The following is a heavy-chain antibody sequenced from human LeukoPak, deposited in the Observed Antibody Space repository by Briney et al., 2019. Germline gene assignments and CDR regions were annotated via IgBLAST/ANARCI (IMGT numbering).Heavy chain of an antibody. V-gene: IGHV4-39*01. CDR2: ISYSGRT. J-gene: IGHJ4*02. CDR3: ARLRAYYYDSSGYYNFDF. D-gene: IGHD3-22*01. Sequence: SETLSLTCTVSGGSTSSSSFYWGWIRQPPGKGLECIGRISYSGRTYYNPSLQSRVTISVDTSKNQFSLRLSPVTAADTAVYYCARLRAYYYDSSGYYNFDFWGQGTLVTVSS. CDR1: GGSTSSSSFY.